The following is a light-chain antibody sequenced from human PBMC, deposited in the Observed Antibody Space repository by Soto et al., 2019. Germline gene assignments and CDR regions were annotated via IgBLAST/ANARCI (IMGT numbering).Light chain of an antibody. CDR1: SSDVGGYNY. CDR3: SSYGGSTNDV. CDR2: EVN. V-gene: IGLV2-8*01. J-gene: IGLJ1*01. Sequence: QSVLTQPPSASGSPGQSVSISCTGTSSDVGGYNYVSWFQQYPGKAPKLLIHEVNKRPSGVPDRFSGSKSGNTAALTVSGLEAEDEADYYCSSYGGSTNDVYGPAPNVTVL.